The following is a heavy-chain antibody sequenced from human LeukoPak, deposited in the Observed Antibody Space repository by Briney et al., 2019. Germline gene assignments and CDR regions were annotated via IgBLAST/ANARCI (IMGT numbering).Heavy chain of an antibody. J-gene: IGHJ4*02. CDR1: GFIFSDHY. CDR2: IRNKVRGYTT. Sequence: GGSLGLSCAASGFIFSDHYMDWVRQAPGRGLEWVARIRNKVRGYTTEYAASVQGRFTISRDDSSNSLYLQMSSLKTEDTAVYFCARGAVAGTNWYFDYWGQGTLVAVPS. CDR3: ARGAVAGTNWYFDY. V-gene: IGHV3-72*01. D-gene: IGHD6-19*01.